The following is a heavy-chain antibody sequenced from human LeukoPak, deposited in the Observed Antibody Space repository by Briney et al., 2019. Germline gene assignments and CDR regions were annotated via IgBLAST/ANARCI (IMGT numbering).Heavy chain of an antibody. CDR1: GGTFSSHT. V-gene: IGHV1-18*01. CDR2: ISAYNGNT. J-gene: IGHJ4*02. CDR3: ARVINDEWGATTNFDY. D-gene: IGHD1-26*01. Sequence: GSSVKVSCKASGGTFSSHTISWVRQAPGQGLEWMGWISAYNGNTNYAQKLQGRVTMTTDTSTSTAYMELRSLRSDDTAVYYCARVINDEWGATTNFDYWGQGTLVTVSS.